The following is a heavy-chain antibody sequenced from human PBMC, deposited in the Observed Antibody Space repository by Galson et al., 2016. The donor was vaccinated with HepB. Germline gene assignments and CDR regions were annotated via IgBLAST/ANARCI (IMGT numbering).Heavy chain of an antibody. J-gene: IGHJ1*01. CDR3: AQDKASMSVGATNFQH. D-gene: IGHD1-26*01. CDR1: GFIFKDYA. Sequence: SLRLSCAAFGFIFKDYAMHWVRQAPGKGLEWVSSISWNSGSIGYADSVKGRFTISRDNAKNSLYLQMNSLRAEDTAFYYCAQDKASMSVGATNFQHWGQGTLLTVSS. CDR2: ISWNSGSI. V-gene: IGHV3-9*01.